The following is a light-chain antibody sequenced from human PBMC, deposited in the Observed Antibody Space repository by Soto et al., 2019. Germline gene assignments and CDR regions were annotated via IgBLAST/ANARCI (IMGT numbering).Light chain of an antibody. J-gene: IGKJ1*01. CDR1: QSVNNN. CDR3: QQYDYSRT. CDR2: GTY. Sequence: EVVITQSPATLPVSPGERATLSCRASQSVNNNLAWYQQKPGQPPRLLIYGTYTRATDVPARFSGRGSGTEFTLTISSLQPDDFATYYCQQYDYSRTFGQGTKVDIK. V-gene: IGKV3-15*01.